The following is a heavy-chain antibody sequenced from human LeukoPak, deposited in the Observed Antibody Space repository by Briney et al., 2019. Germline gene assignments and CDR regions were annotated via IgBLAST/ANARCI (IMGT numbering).Heavy chain of an antibody. CDR2: ISSSSSYI. CDR3: ARGEVVPAARYWYFDL. CDR1: GFTFSSYS. Sequence: TPGGSLRLSCAASGFTFSSYSMNWVRQAPGKGLEWVSSISSSSSYIYYADSVKGRFTISRDNAKNSLYLQMNSLRAEDTAVYYCARGEVVPAARYWYFDLWGRGTLVTVSS. D-gene: IGHD2-2*01. V-gene: IGHV3-21*04. J-gene: IGHJ2*01.